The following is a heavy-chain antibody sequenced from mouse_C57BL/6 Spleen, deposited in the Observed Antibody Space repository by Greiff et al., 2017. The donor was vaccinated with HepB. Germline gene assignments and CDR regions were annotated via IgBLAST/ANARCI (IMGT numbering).Heavy chain of an antibody. V-gene: IGHV1-42*01. J-gene: IGHJ4*01. CDR1: GYSFTGYY. D-gene: IGHD2-3*01. Sequence: VQLQQSGPELVKPGASVKISCKASGYSFTGYYMNWVKQSPEKSLEWIGEINPSTGGTTYNQKFKAKATLTVDKSSSTAYMQLKSLTSEDSAVYYCARGGYYVGYYAMDYWGQGTSVTVSS. CDR3: ARGGYYVGYYAMDY. CDR2: INPSTGGT.